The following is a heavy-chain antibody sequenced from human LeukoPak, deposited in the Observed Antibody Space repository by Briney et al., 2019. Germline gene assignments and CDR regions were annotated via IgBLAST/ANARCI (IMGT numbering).Heavy chain of an antibody. V-gene: IGHV4-61*02. D-gene: IGHD3-22*01. CDR2: IYSSGST. Sequence: PSETLSLTCTVSGGSISSGNYYWNWIRQPAGKGLEWIGRIYSSGSTNYNPSLKSRVTISVDTSKNQFSLKLNSVTAADTAVYYCARDPGYSYDTSGYSFLHDYWGQGTLVTVSS. CDR3: ARDPGYSYDTSGYSFLHDY. J-gene: IGHJ4*02. CDR1: GGSISSGNYY.